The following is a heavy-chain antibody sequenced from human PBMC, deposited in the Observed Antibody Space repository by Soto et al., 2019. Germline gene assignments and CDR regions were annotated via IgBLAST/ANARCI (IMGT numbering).Heavy chain of an antibody. D-gene: IGHD6-25*01. V-gene: IGHV1-46*01. J-gene: IGHJ4*02. CDR1: GYNFASNH. CDR3: VRNRFGSGTFDY. Sequence: QVQLVQSGAEVKEPGASVKVSCKASGYNFASNHMHWVRQIPGQGLEWMGIIHPTDGSTSYVKRFRGRITLTMAAPTNTDNMELRGLTSDDTAVYYCVRNRFGSGTFDYWGQGTLITVSS. CDR2: IHPTDGST.